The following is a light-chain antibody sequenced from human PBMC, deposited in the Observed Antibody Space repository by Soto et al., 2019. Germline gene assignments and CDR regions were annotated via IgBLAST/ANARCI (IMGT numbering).Light chain of an antibody. CDR2: EVS. V-gene: IGLV2-14*01. J-gene: IGLJ1*01. Sequence: QSALTQPASVSGSPGQSITISCTGTSSDVGGYNYVSWYQQHPGKAPKLMIYEVSNRPSGVSNRFSGSKSGNTASLTISGLQAEDEADYYCSSYTGGNPSYVSGTGTKVTVL. CDR1: SSDVGGYNY. CDR3: SSYTGGNPSYV.